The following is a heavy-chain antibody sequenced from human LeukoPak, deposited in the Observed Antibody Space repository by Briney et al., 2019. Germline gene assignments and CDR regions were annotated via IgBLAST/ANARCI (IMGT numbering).Heavy chain of an antibody. J-gene: IGHJ4*02. CDR1: GYTFTGYY. V-gene: IGHV1-46*01. CDR3: ARETYSGYDMGCFDY. Sequence: GASVKVSCKASGYTFTGYYMHWVRQAPGQGLEWMGIINPSGGSTSYAQKFQGRVTMTRDTSTSTVYMELSSLRSEDTAVYYCARETYSGYDMGCFDYWGQGTLVTVSS. CDR2: INPSGGST. D-gene: IGHD5-12*01.